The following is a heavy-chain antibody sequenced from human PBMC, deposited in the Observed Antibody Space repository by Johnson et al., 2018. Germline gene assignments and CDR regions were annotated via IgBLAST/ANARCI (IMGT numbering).Heavy chain of an antibody. D-gene: IGHD3-10*01. CDR2: ISSTSSVI. CDR3: ARDDPTGSTPLYYSDYYGMDV. Sequence: VQLVESGGGLVQPGGSLRLSCAGSGFTFSSYSMSWVRQAPGKGLEWISYISSTSSVIYYADSVKGRFTISRDNAKNSLYLQMNSLRAEDTAVYYCARDDPTGSTPLYYSDYYGMDVWGQGTTVTVSS. J-gene: IGHJ6*02. CDR1: GFTFSSYS. V-gene: IGHV3-48*01.